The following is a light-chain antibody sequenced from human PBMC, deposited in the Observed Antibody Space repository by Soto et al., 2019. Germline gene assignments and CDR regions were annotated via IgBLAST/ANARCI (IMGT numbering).Light chain of an antibody. CDR3: LQDYNYPYT. V-gene: IGKV1-6*01. Sequence: AIQMTQSPSSLSASVGDRVTITCRASQGIRNDLGWYQQKPGKAPKLLIYAASSLQSGVPSRYSGSGSGTDYTLTISSLQPEDFATYYCLQDYNYPYTFGQGTKLEIK. CDR2: AAS. J-gene: IGKJ2*01. CDR1: QGIRND.